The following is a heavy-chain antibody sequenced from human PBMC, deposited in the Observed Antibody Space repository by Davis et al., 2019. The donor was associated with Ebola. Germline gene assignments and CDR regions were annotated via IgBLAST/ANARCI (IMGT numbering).Heavy chain of an antibody. CDR1: GFTFGSYG. CDR3: ARDSPYYFDY. V-gene: IGHV3-48*02. CDR2: ISSSSRTI. Sequence: GGSLRLSCTASGFTFGSYGMNWVRQAPGKGLEWVSYISSSSRTITYADSVKGRFTISRDNAKNTLFLQMNSLRYEDTAVYYCARDSPYYFDYWGQGTLVTVSS. J-gene: IGHJ4*02.